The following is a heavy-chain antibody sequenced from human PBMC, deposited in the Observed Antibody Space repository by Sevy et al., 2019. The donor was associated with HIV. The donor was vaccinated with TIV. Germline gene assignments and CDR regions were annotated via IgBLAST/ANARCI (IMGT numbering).Heavy chain of an antibody. D-gene: IGHD2-15*01. Sequence: GGSLRLSCAASGFIFSNYYMTWVRQAPGKGREWVSYISDRSDTISYADSVKGRFTNSRDNAKNALYLQMSSLRGEDTAVYYCARVRDRYCSGGSCYYGYFFDYWGQGTLVTVSS. CDR2: ISDRSDTI. V-gene: IGHV3-48*01. CDR3: ARVRDRYCSGGSCYYGYFFDY. J-gene: IGHJ4*02. CDR1: GFIFSNYY.